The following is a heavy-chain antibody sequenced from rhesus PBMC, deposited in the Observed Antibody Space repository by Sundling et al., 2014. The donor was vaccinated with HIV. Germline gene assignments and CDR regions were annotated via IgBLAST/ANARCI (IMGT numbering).Heavy chain of an antibody. CDR2: VYGNSGAT. V-gene: IGHV4-93*01. CDR1: GGSFISGHW. J-gene: IGHJ4*01. CDR3: ARVTADHLSDS. D-gene: IGHD6-19*01. Sequence: QVQLQESGPGLLKPSETLSLTCAVSGGSFISGHWWTWIRQSPGKRLEWIGSVYGNSGATEYNPSLKSRVTISEDTSNNHFSLNLNSVTAADTAVYYCARVTADHLSDSWGRGLLVTVSS.